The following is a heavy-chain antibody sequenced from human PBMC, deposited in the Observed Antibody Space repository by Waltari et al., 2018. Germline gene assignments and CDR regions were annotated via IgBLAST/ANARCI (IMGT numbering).Heavy chain of an antibody. V-gene: IGHV3-7*01. CDR1: GFTFSSYW. J-gene: IGHJ4*02. CDR2: IKQDGSEK. Sequence: EVQLVESGGGLVQPGGSLRLSCAASGFTFSSYWMIWVRQAPGKGREWVANIKQDGSEKYYVDSVKGRFTISRDNAKNSLYLQMNSLRAEDTAVYYCARDGEGIAVAGFDYWGQGTLVTVSS. CDR3: ARDGEGIAVAGFDY. D-gene: IGHD6-19*01.